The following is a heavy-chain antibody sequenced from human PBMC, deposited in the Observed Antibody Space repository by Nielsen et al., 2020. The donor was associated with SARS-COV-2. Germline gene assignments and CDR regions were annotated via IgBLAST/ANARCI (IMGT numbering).Heavy chain of an antibody. J-gene: IGHJ6*02. CDR1: GGTFSSYA. V-gene: IGHV1-69*13. D-gene: IGHD4-23*01. CDR3: ARDLHDYDGNAKPYYYYGMDV. CDR2: IIPIFGTA. Sequence: SVKVSCKASGGTFSSYAISWVRQAPGQGLEWMGGIIPIFGTANYAQKFQGRVTITADESTSTAYMELSSLRSEDTAVYYCARDLHDYDGNAKPYYYYGMDVWGQGTTVTVSS.